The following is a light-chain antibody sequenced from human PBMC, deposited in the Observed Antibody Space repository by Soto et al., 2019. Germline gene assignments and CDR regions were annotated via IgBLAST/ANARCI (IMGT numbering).Light chain of an antibody. V-gene: IGKV1-39*01. Sequence: DIQMTQSPSSLSASVGDRVTITCRASESISRHLNWYQQKPGKAPNLLIYAASTLQNGVPSRFSGSGSGTEFTLTISSLQPEDFATYYFQQSYSTLSISFGQGTRLEIK. CDR2: AAS. CDR3: QQSYSTLSIS. CDR1: ESISRH. J-gene: IGKJ5*01.